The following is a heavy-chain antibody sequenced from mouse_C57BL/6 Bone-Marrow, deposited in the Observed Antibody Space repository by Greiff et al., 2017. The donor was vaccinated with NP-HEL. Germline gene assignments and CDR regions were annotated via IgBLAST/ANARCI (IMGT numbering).Heavy chain of an antibody. CDR1: GFTFSSYA. D-gene: IGHD2-4*01. CDR2: ISSGGDYI. V-gene: IGHV5-9-1*02. J-gene: IGHJ2*01. Sequence: EVQGVESGEGLVKPGGSLKLSCAASGFTFSSYAMSWVRQTPEKRLEWVAYISSGGDYIYYADPVKGRFTISRDNARNTRYLQMSSLKSEDTAMYYCTRSLGTMIRHYFDYWGQGTTLTVSS. CDR3: TRSLGTMIRHYFDY.